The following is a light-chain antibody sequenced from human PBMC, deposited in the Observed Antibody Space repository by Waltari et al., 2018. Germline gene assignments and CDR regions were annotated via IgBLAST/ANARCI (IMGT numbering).Light chain of an antibody. CDR1: DIGRKS. Sequence: SYVPTQPPSVSVATGKTASITRGGVDIGRKSLHWFQQKPGQAPVLVIYYDNDRPSGIPERFSGSNSGNTATLTISRVEAGDEADYYCHLWDSSTVNWVFGGGTKLTVL. CDR2: YDN. V-gene: IGLV3-21*04. CDR3: HLWDSSTVNWV. J-gene: IGLJ3*02.